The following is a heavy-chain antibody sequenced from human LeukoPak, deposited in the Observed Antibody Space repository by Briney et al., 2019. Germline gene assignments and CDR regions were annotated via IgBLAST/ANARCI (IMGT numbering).Heavy chain of an antibody. CDR2: ISASGESR. V-gene: IGHV3-23*01. D-gene: IGHD2-8*02. Sequence: PGGSLRLSCAASGFTFSDYAMNWVRQTPGKGLEWVSTISASGESRNYLDSVKGRFTISRDSSKNTVYLQMNSLRAEDTAVFYCARDPGGTFDYWGQGTLVTVSS. CDR3: ARDPGGTFDY. CDR1: GFTFSDYA. J-gene: IGHJ4*02.